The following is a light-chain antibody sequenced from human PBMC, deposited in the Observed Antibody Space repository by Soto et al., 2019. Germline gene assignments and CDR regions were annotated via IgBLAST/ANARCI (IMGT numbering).Light chain of an antibody. CDR2: EVS. J-gene: IGLJ2*01. CDR1: SSDVGGYNF. V-gene: IGLV2-8*01. CDR3: SSDAGSTLV. Sequence: QSVLTQPPSASGSPGQSVTISCTGTSSDVGGYNFVSWYQQHPGKSPKLMIYEVSKRPSGVPDRFSGSKSGNTASLTVSGLQAEDDADYYCSSDAGSTLVFGGGTKVTVL.